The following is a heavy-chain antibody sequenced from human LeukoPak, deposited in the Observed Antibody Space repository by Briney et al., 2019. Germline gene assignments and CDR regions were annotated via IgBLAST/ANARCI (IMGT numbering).Heavy chain of an antibody. J-gene: IGHJ4*02. D-gene: IGHD1-26*01. V-gene: IGHV1-69*13. CDR3: ARDVSGSYLDY. CDR1: GGTFSSYA. Sequence: GASVKVSCKASGGTFSSYAISWVRQAPGQGLEWMGGIIPIFGTANYAQKFQGRVTITADESTSTAYMELRSLRSDDTAVYYCARDVSGSYLDYWGQGTLVTVSS. CDR2: IIPIFGTA.